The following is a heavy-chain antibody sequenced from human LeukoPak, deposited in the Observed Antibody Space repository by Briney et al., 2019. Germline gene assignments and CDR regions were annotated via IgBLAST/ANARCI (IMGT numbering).Heavy chain of an antibody. V-gene: IGHV4-39*07. CDR3: ARAYYHDSSDYYFPLDY. D-gene: IGHD3-22*01. Sequence: SETLSLTCTVSGGSISSSSYYWGWIRQPPGKGLEWIGSIYYRGSTYYNPSLKSRVTISVDTSKNQFSLKLRSVTAADTAVYYCARAYYHDSSDYYFPLDYWGQGTLVTVSS. J-gene: IGHJ4*02. CDR2: IYYRGST. CDR1: GGSISSSSYY.